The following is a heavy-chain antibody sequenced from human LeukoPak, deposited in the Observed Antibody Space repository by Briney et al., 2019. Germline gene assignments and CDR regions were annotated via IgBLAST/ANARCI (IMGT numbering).Heavy chain of an antibody. CDR3: ARDDLRTYYGMDV. CDR1: GFTFRSYN. D-gene: IGHD1-1*01. CDR2: ILSSGTYI. J-gene: IGHJ6*02. Sequence: GGSLRLSCAASGFTFRSYNMNWVRQAPGKGLEWVSSILSSGTYIYYAESLKGRFTISRDDAKDSVYLQMNKLRAEDTAVYYCARDDLRTYYGMDVWGQGTTVTVSS. V-gene: IGHV3-21*01.